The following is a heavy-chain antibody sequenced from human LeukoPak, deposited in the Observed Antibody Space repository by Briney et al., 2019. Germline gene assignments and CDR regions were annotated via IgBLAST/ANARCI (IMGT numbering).Heavy chain of an antibody. Sequence: PSETLSLTCTVSGGSISSGGYYWSWIRQHPGKGLEWIGYIYYSGSTYYNPSLKSRVTISVDTSKNQFSLKLSSVTAADTAVYYCARDRIVSGYRVPRGMDVWGQGTTVTVSS. CDR2: IYYSGST. D-gene: IGHD5-12*01. V-gene: IGHV4-31*03. CDR1: GGSISSGGYY. J-gene: IGHJ6*02. CDR3: ARDRIVSGYRVPRGMDV.